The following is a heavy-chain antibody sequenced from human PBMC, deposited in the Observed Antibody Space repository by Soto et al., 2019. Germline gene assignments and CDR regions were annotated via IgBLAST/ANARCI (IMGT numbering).Heavy chain of an antibody. J-gene: IGHJ4*02. D-gene: IGHD4-4*01. CDR2: INHSGST. CDR1: GGSFSGYY. CDR3: ARARIIRPNYLVFAYFDY. V-gene: IGHV4-34*01. Sequence: PSETLSLTCAVYGGSFSGYYWSWIRQPPGKGLEWIGEINHSGSTNYNPSLKSRVTISVDTSKNQFSLKLSSVTAADTAVYYCARARIIRPNYLVFAYFDYWGQGTLVTVSS.